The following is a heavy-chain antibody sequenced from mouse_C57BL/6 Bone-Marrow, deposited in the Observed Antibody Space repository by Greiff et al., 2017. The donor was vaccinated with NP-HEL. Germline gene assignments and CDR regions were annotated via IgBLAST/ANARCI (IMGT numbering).Heavy chain of an antibody. J-gene: IGHJ4*01. CDR3: ERGPGWLRRRDYYAMDY. D-gene: IGHD2-2*01. V-gene: IGHV1-64*01. CDR2: IHPNSGST. Sequence: QVQLQQPGAELVKPGASVKLSCKASGYTFTSYWMHWVKQRPGQGLEWIGIIHPNSGSTNYNEKFKSKATLTVDKSSSPAYMQLRSLTSADSAVYYGERGPGWLRRRDYYAMDYWGQGTSVTVSS. CDR1: GYTFTSYW.